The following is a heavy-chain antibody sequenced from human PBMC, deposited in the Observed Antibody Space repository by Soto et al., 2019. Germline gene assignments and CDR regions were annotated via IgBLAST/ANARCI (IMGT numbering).Heavy chain of an antibody. CDR1: GGSFSGYY. Sequence: SETLSLTCAVYGGSFSGYYWSWIRQPPGKGLEWIGEINHSGSTNYNPSLKSRVTISVDTSKNQFSLKLSSVTAADTAVYYCARGVDGSGSYYNAKRFPVCAFDIWGQGTMVTVSS. V-gene: IGHV4-34*01. CDR3: ARGVDGSGSYYNAKRFPVCAFDI. J-gene: IGHJ3*02. D-gene: IGHD3-10*01. CDR2: INHSGST.